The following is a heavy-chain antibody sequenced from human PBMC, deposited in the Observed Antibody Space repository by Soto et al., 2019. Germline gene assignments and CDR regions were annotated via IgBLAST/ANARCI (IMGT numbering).Heavy chain of an antibody. V-gene: IGHV3-33*01. J-gene: IGHJ4*02. Sequence: PGGSLRLSCAASGFTFSSYGMHWVRQAPGKGLEWVAVIWYDGSNKYYADSVKGRFTISRDNSKNTLYLQMNSLRAEDTAVYYCARGTAMVPFDYWGQGTLVTVSS. D-gene: IGHD5-18*01. CDR1: GFTFSSYG. CDR3: ARGTAMVPFDY. CDR2: IWYDGSNK.